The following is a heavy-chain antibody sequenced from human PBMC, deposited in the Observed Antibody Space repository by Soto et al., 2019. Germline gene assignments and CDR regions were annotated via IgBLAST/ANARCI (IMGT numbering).Heavy chain of an antibody. D-gene: IGHD2-15*01. CDR1: GYTFTSYG. CDR3: ARDKEYCSGGSCYYYSYYRDV. V-gene: IGHV1-18*01. Sequence: ASVKVSCKASGYTFTSYGISWVRQAPGQGLEWMGWISAYNGNTNYAQKLQGRVTMTTDTSTSTAYMELRSLRSDDTAVYYCARDKEYCSGGSCYYYSYYRDVWGKGTTVTVSS. J-gene: IGHJ6*03. CDR2: ISAYNGNT.